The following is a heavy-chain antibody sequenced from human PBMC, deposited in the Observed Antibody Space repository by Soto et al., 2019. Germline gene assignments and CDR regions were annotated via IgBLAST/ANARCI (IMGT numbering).Heavy chain of an antibody. J-gene: IGHJ4*02. V-gene: IGHV4-30-4*01. Sequence: KTSETLSLTCTVSGGSISSGDYYWSWIRQPPGKGLEWIGYIYYSGSTYYNPSLKSRVTISVDTSKNQFSLKLSSVTAADTAVYYCARCYYDSSGYYYIDYWGQGTLVTVSS. CDR2: IYYSGST. CDR1: GGSISSGDYY. CDR3: ARCYYDSSGYYYIDY. D-gene: IGHD3-22*01.